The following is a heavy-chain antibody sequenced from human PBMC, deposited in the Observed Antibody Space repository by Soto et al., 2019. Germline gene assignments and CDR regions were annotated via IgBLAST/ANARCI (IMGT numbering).Heavy chain of an antibody. CDR2: IIPILGIA. V-gene: IGHV1-69*08. CDR1: GGTFSSYT. D-gene: IGHD3-10*01. CDR3: ARDCLNYYGSGSYCLFDY. Sequence: QVQLVQSGAEVKKPGSSVKVSCKASGGTFSSYTISWVRQAPGQGLEWMGRIIPILGIANYAQKFQGRVTITADKSTSTAYMELSSLRSEDTAVYYCARDCLNYYGSGSYCLFDYWGHGTLVTVSS. J-gene: IGHJ4*01.